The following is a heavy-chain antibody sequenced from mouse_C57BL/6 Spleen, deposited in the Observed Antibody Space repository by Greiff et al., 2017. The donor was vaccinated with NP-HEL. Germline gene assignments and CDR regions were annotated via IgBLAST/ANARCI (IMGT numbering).Heavy chain of an antibody. CDR1: GYTFTDYN. CDR3: ARELLRYYYAMDY. Sequence: DVQLQQSGPELVKPGASVKMSCKASGYTFTDYNMHWVKQSHGKSLEWIGYINPNNGGTSYNQKFKGKATLTVNKSARPAYMELRSLTSEDSAVYYCARELLRYYYAMDYWGQGTSVTVSS. V-gene: IGHV1-22*01. CDR2: INPNNGGT. J-gene: IGHJ4*01. D-gene: IGHD1-1*01.